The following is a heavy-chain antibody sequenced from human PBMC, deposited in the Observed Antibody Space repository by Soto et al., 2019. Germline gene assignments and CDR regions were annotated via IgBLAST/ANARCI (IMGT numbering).Heavy chain of an antibody. CDR3: AKDVVVGATTGLGDYYYYYGMDV. Sequence: QVQLVESGGDVVQPGRSLRLSCAASGFTFSSYCMHWVRQAPGKGLEWVAVISYDGSNKYYADSVKGRFTISRDNSKNTMYLQMNSLRDEDTAVYYCAKDVVVGATTGLGDYYYYYGMDVWGQGTTDTVSS. CDR1: GFTFSSYC. J-gene: IGHJ6*02. V-gene: IGHV3-30*18. D-gene: IGHD1-26*01. CDR2: ISYDGSNK.